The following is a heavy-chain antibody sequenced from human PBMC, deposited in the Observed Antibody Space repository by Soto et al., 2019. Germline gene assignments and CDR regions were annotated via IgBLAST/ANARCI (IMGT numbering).Heavy chain of an antibody. CDR2: ISGGGDGT. Sequence: EVQLLESGGGLVQPGGSLRLSCAASGFTFGNYAMIWVRQAPGKGLEWVSTISGGGDGTYYADSVRGRFTISRENSRNTVYLQMNSLIAEDTAVYYRAKKGLGSLATYCSTGDCHYAFDIWGQGTMVTVSS. J-gene: IGHJ3*02. V-gene: IGHV3-23*01. CDR1: GFTFGNYA. D-gene: IGHD2-15*01. CDR3: AKKGLGSLATYCSTGDCHYAFDI.